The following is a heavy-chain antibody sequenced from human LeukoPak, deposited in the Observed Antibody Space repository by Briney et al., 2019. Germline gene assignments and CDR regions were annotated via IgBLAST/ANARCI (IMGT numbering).Heavy chain of an antibody. Sequence: PGWSLRLSRAASLFTFSSYSMNWVRQAPRKGLEWVSSISSSSSYIYYAHSAKGRFTISRDNVKNSLYLQMNSLRAEDTAVYYCASNPGQYYDFWSGPSGIWGQGTMVTVSS. V-gene: IGHV3-21*01. CDR3: ASNPGQYYDFWSGPSGI. CDR1: LFTFSSYS. J-gene: IGHJ3*02. CDR2: ISSSSSYI. D-gene: IGHD3-3*01.